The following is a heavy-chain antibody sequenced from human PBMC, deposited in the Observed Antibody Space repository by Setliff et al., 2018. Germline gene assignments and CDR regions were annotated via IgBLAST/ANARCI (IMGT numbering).Heavy chain of an antibody. J-gene: IGHJ4*02. D-gene: IGHD1-26*01. V-gene: IGHV1-69*13. CDR1: GGTFINYA. CDR2: IIPIFGTA. Sequence: SVKVSCKASGGTFINYAISWVRQAPGQGLEWMGGIIPIFGTANYAQKFQGRVTITADESTSTAYMELSSLGSEDTAVYYCARVSRTIVAARGFDYWGQGTLVTVSS. CDR3: ARVSRTIVAARGFDY.